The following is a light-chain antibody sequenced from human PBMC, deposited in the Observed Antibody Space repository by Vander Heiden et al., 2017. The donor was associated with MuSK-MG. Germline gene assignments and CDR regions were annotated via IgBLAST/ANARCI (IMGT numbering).Light chain of an antibody. CDR3: QQYGSSPYT. CDR1: QTVSSSL. Sequence: EIVLTQSPGTQSLSPGERATLSCRASQTVSSSLLAWYQQKPGQAPRLLIYGASGRATGIPDRFSGSGSGTDFALTISRLEPEDFAVYFCQQYGSSPYTFGQGTKLEIK. V-gene: IGKV3-20*01. CDR2: GAS. J-gene: IGKJ2*01.